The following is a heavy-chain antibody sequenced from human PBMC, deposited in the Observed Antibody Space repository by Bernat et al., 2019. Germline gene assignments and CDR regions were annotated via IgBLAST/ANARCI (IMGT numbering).Heavy chain of an antibody. J-gene: IGHJ4*02. CDR3: ASGGYSGYIIY. D-gene: IGHD5-12*01. V-gene: IGHV3-7*03. Sequence: EVQLVESGGGLVQPGGSLRLSCAASGFTFSTFWMTWVRQAPGKGLEWVANMNQDGSEQYYVDSVKGRFTISRDNAKNSLYLQMNSLRAEDTAVYYCASGGYSGYIIYWGQGTLVTVSS. CDR1: GFTFSTFW. CDR2: MNQDGSEQ.